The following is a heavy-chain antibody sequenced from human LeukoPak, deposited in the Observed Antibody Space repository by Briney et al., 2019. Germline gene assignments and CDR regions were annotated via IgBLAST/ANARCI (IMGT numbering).Heavy chain of an antibody. CDR3: ARDIYDSGDFRGDF. J-gene: IGHJ4*02. CDR1: GFDFGDYT. CDR2: ISWNSGSI. Sequence: GGSLRLSCAVSGFDFGDYTMHWVRQPPGKGLEWVSLISWNSGSIKYTESVKGRFTSSRDNSKNSLYLQMSSLRTEDTALYYCARDIYDSGDFRGDFWGQGTLVTVSS. V-gene: IGHV3-43*01. D-gene: IGHD3-22*01.